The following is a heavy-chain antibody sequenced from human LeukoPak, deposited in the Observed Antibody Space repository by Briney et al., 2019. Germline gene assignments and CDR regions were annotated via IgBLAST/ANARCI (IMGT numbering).Heavy chain of an antibody. CDR2: IKQDGSEK. CDR1: GFTFSSYW. D-gene: IGHD4-23*01. J-gene: IGHJ4*02. CDR3: AKGLTTVVTPEVY. Sequence: GGSLRLSCAASGFTFSSYWMNWVRQAPGKGLEWVANIKQDGSEKYYVDSVKGRFTISRDNAKNSLYLQMNSLRAEDTAVYYCAKGLTTVVTPEVYWGQGTLVTVSS. V-gene: IGHV3-7*03.